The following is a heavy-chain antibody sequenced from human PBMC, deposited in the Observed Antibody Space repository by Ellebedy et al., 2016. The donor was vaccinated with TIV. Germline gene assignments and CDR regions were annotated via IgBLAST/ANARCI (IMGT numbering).Heavy chain of an antibody. J-gene: IGHJ4*02. D-gene: IGHD6-19*01. V-gene: IGHV1-69*04. Sequence: AASVKVSCKASGGTFSNYVISWVRQAPGQGLEWMGRIIPILGIANYAQKFQDRVTITADKSTSTAYMELSSLRTEDTAVFYCARTVSYSSGWYGYWGQGTLVTVSS. CDR1: GGTFSNYV. CDR3: ARTVSYSSGWYGY. CDR2: IIPILGIA.